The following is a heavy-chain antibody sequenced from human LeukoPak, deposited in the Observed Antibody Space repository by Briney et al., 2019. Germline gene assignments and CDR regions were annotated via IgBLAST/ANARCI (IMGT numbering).Heavy chain of an antibody. Sequence: GGSLRLSCAASGFTFSSYAMSWVRQAPGKGLEWVSAISGSGGSTYYADSVKGRFTISRDNSKNTLYLQMNSLRAEDTAVYYCAKDRSWGEYGSGSYYDYWGQGTLVTVSS. J-gene: IGHJ4*02. V-gene: IGHV3-23*01. CDR2: ISGSGGST. CDR1: GFTFSSYA. D-gene: IGHD3-10*01. CDR3: AKDRSWGEYGSGSYYDY.